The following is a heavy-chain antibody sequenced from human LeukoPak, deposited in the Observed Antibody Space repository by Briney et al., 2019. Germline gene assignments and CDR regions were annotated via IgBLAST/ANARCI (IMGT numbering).Heavy chain of an antibody. Sequence: PPETLSLTCAVYGGSFCGYYWSWIPQPPGKGLEWIGEINHSGSTNYNPSLKSRVTISVDTSKNQFSLKLSSVTAADSAVYYCAVTISSGWSFDYWGQGTLVTVSS. CDR2: INHSGST. J-gene: IGHJ4*02. CDR3: AVTISSGWSFDY. CDR1: GGSFCGYY. V-gene: IGHV4-34*01. D-gene: IGHD6-19*01.